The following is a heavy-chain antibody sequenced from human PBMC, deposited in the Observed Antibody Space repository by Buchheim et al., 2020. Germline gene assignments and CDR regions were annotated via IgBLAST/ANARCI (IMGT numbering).Heavy chain of an antibody. Sequence: EVQLVESGGGLVQPGGSLRLSCAASGFTFSSYSMSWVRQAPGKGLEYISHISGTDTTDYVDSVKGRFTISRDNAKNSVYLQMNSLRDEDTAVYFCARGWRCSSITCEGGDYWGQGSL. V-gene: IGHV3-48*02. J-gene: IGHJ4*02. CDR1: GFTFSSYS. CDR2: ISGTDTT. D-gene: IGHD2-2*01. CDR3: ARGWRCSSITCEGGDY.